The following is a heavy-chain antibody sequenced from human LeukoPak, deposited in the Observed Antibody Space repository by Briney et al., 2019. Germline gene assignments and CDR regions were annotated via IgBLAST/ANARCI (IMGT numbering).Heavy chain of an antibody. CDR3: AKALDYGGRIAFDY. D-gene: IGHD4-23*01. CDR2: MNTDGSIT. Sequence: GGSLRLSCAASGFTFSSYWMHWVRQAPGKGLVWVSRMNTDGSITTYADSVKGRFTISRDNAKNTLYLQMNSLRTEDTAVYYCAKALDYGGRIAFDYWGQGTLVTVSS. J-gene: IGHJ4*02. V-gene: IGHV3-74*01. CDR1: GFTFSSYW.